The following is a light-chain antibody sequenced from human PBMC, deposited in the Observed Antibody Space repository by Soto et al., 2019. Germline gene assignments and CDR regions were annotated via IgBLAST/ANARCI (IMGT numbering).Light chain of an antibody. J-gene: IGLJ1*01. CDR1: SSDVGGYDY. Sequence: QSVLTQPPSASGSPGQSVTISCTGTSSDVGGYDYVSWYQQLPGKAPKLVIYEVNKRPSGVPERFSGSKSGNTASLTVSGLQAEDEADFYCSSYAGDTPYIFXTGIKVTVL. CDR2: EVN. CDR3: SSYAGDTPYI. V-gene: IGLV2-8*01.